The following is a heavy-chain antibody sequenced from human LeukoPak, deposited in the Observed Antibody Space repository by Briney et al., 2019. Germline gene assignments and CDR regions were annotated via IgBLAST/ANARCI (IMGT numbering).Heavy chain of an antibody. CDR2: INHSGST. CDR1: GGSFSGYY. J-gene: IGHJ4*02. Sequence: SETLSLTCAVYGGSFSGYYWSWIRQPPGKGLEWIGEINHSGSTNYNPSLKSRVTISVDTSKNQFSLKLSSVTAADTAVYYCARLKRCSGGSCYLDYWGQGTLVTVSS. D-gene: IGHD2-15*01. CDR3: ARLKRCSGGSCYLDY. V-gene: IGHV4-34*01.